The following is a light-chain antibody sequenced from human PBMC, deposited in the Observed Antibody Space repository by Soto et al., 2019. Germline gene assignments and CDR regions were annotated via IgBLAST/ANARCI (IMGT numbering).Light chain of an antibody. CDR1: QSIAND. V-gene: IGKV1-39*01. J-gene: IGKJ1*01. Sequence: DIQMTQSPSSLSASVGDRVTITCRASQSIANDLNWYQQKPGKAPNLLIHRTSTLRAGVPSRFSGRGSGTDFTLIISSLQPEHFATYYCQQRYSTRWTFGQGTKVDIK. CDR2: RTS. CDR3: QQRYSTRWT.